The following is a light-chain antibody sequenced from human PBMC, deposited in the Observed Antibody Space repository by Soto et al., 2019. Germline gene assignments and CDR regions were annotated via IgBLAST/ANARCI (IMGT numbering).Light chain of an antibody. J-gene: IGKJ3*01. V-gene: IGKV3-15*01. CDR2: GAS. CDR1: QSVSSK. Sequence: EIVMTQSPATLSVSPGERATLSCRASQSVSSKLAWYQQKPGQAPRLLIYGASTRATGNPARFRGTGSGTEFTLIISSLQSEDFAVYYCQQYNNWPMFTFGPGTKVDIK. CDR3: QQYNNWPMFT.